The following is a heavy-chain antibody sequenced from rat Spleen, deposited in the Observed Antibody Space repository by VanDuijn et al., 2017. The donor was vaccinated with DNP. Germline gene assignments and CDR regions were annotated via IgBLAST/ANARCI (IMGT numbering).Heavy chain of an antibody. CDR3: TREREPNKNPYYFDC. J-gene: IGHJ2*01. Sequence: QVQLKESGPGLVQPSQTLSLTCTVSGFSLTTNGVSWVRQPPGKGLEWIAAISSGGKTYYNSALKSRLSISRDTTKSQVFLRMNSLETEDTAIYSCTREREPNKNPYYFDCWGQGVMVTVSS. CDR1: GFSLTTNG. D-gene: IGHD3-8*01. V-gene: IGHV2S12*01. CDR2: ISSGGKT.